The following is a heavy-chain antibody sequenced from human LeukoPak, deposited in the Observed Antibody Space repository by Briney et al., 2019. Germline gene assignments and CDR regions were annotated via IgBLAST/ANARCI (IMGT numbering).Heavy chain of an antibody. V-gene: IGHV3-30-3*01. D-gene: IGHD5-12*01. CDR2: ISYDGSNK. Sequence: GGSLRLSCAASGFTFSSYAMHWVRQAPGKGLEWVAVISYDGSNKYYADSVKGRFTISRDNSKNTLYLQMNSLRAEDTAVYYCARASDWLLDYWGQGTLVTVSS. CDR1: GFTFSSYA. CDR3: ARASDWLLDY. J-gene: IGHJ4*02.